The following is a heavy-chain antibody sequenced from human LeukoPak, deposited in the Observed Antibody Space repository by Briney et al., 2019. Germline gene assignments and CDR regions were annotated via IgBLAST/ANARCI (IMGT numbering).Heavy chain of an antibody. V-gene: IGHV1-18*01. Sequence: ASVKVSCKASGYTFTNYSISWLRQAPGQAPEWMGWISAYSGHTNYVQKLQGRVTMTTDTSTSTAYMELRSLRSDDTAVYYCARDNHSGSWSWFDPWGQGTLVSVSS. CDR2: ISAYSGHT. D-gene: IGHD6-13*01. J-gene: IGHJ5*02. CDR1: GYTFTNYS. CDR3: ARDNHSGSWSWFDP.